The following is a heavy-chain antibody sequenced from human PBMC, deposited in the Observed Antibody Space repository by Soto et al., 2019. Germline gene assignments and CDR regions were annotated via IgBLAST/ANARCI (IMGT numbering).Heavy chain of an antibody. Sequence: QVQLVQSGAEVKKPGASVKVSCKASGYTFTSYGINWVRQAPGQGLEWMGWISAYNGNTNYAQKTQGRVTMTTDTSTSTAYMELRSLRSDDPAVYYGARKGYYDYVWGSYRYEYFDCWGQGTLVTVSS. V-gene: IGHV1-18*01. CDR3: ARKGYYDYVWGSYRYEYFDC. D-gene: IGHD3-16*02. CDR2: ISAYNGNT. CDR1: GYTFTSYG. J-gene: IGHJ4*02.